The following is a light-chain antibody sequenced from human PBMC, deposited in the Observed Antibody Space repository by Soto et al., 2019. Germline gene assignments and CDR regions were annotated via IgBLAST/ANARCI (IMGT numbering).Light chain of an antibody. CDR2: VNNDGSH. CDR3: QTWGTGTDV. Sequence: QLVLTQSPSASASLGASVKLTCTLSSGHSTYAIAWHQQQPEKGPRYLMKVNNDGSHSKGDGIPDRFSGSSSGAERYLSISSLQSEDEADYYCQTWGTGTDVFGGGTKVTVL. V-gene: IGLV4-69*01. J-gene: IGLJ2*01. CDR1: SGHSTYA.